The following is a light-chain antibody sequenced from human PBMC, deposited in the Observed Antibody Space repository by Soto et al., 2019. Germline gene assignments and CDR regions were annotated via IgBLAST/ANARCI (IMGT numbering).Light chain of an antibody. J-gene: IGKJ5*01. CDR3: QQYNNWPPIT. V-gene: IGKV3D-15*01. CDR2: DTS. Sequence: EIVLTQSPGTLSLSPGDRVTLSCRASQSFTSSHLAWYQQKPGQAPRLLIYDTSIRATGIPDRFSGSGSGTEFTLTISSLQSEDFAVYYCQQYNNWPPITFGQGTRLEIK. CDR1: QSFTSSH.